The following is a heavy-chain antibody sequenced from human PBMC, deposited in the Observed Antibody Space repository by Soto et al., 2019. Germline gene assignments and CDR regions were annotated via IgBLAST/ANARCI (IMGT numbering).Heavy chain of an antibody. V-gene: IGHV4-4*02. CDR3: ARVGQVTGTTEDPGY. Sequence: KTSETLSLTCAVSGGSISSSNWWSWVRQPPGKGLEWIGEIYHSGSTNYNPSLKSRVTISVDKSKNQFSLKLSSVTAADTAVYYCARVGQVTGTTEDPGYWGQGTLVTVYS. J-gene: IGHJ4*02. D-gene: IGHD1-7*01. CDR1: GGSISSSNW. CDR2: IYHSGST.